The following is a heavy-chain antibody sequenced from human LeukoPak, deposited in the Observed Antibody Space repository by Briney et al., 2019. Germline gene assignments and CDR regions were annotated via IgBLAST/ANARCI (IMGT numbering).Heavy chain of an antibody. Sequence: ASVKVCCTASGYTLTSSHAHWVRQAPGQGLEWMGIINCGDGYTNYAQKFQGRVSVTSDTSTSTIYMELSSLRAEDTAIYYCARDRGGSYSIDYWGQGTLVTVSS. CDR1: GYTLTSSH. CDR3: ARDRGGSYSIDY. J-gene: IGHJ4*02. V-gene: IGHV1-46*01. CDR2: INCGDGYT. D-gene: IGHD1-26*01.